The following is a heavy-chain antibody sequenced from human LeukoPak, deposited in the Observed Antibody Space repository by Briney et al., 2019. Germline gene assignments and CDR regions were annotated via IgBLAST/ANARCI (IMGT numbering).Heavy chain of an antibody. V-gene: IGHV3-21*01. J-gene: IGHJ3*02. D-gene: IGHD3-10*01. Sequence: GGSLRLSCAASGFTFSSYSMNWVRQAPGKGLEWVSSISSSSSYIYYADSVKGRFTISRDNAKNSLYLQMNSLRAEDTAVYYCARAVITMVRGPPLDIWGQGTMVTVSS. CDR3: ARAVITMVRGPPLDI. CDR2: ISSSSSYI. CDR1: GFTFSSYS.